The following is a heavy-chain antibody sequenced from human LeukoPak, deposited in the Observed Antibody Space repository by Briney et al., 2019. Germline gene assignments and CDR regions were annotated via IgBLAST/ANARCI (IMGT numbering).Heavy chain of an antibody. CDR3: ARGVYCGGDCFDP. Sequence: QTGGSLRLSCAASGFTFSSYAMHWVRQAPGKGLEYVSAISSNGGSTYYANSVKGRFTISRDNSKNTLYLQMGSLRAEDMAVYYYARGVYCGGDCFDPWGQGTLVTVSS. CDR2: ISSNGGST. CDR1: GFTFSSYA. V-gene: IGHV3-64*01. D-gene: IGHD2-21*01. J-gene: IGHJ5*02.